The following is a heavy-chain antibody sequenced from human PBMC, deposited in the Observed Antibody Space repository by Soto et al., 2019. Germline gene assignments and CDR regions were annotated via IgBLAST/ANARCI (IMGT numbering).Heavy chain of an antibody. CDR2: ISYDGTT. D-gene: IGHD5-12*01. CDR1: GFNYSNYS. Sequence: SQRLPRAVSGFNYSNYSIHCVLKAPGNGLEWVAVISYDGTTYYADSVKGGFTISRDNYKNTLYLQMNSLRPEDTAIYYCAKQVVNGQWLHDYCGQGSLVTLSS. J-gene: IGHJ4*02. V-gene: IGHV3-30*18. CDR3: AKQVVNGQWLHDY.